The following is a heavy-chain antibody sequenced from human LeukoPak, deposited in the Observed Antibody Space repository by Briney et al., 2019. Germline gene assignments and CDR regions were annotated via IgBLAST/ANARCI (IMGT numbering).Heavy chain of an antibody. J-gene: IGHJ4*02. V-gene: IGHV3-53*01. D-gene: IGHD4-17*01. CDR1: GFNVSRNY. CDR2: IYRGGTT. CDR3: VRADRDGDRDHFDY. Sequence: GGSLRLSCAASGFNVSRNYMSWVRQAPRKGLEWVSLIYRGGTTYYADSVKGRFTISRDNSKNTLSLQMNSLRAEDTAVYYCVRADRDGDRDHFDYWGQGTLVTVSS.